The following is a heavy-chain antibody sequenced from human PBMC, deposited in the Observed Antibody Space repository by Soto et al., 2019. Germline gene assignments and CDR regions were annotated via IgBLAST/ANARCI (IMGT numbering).Heavy chain of an antibody. J-gene: IGHJ6*02. V-gene: IGHV4-30-2*01. Sequence: QLQLQESGSGLVKPSQTLSLTCAVSGGSISSGGYSWSWIRQPPGKGLEWIGYIYHSGSNYYNPSLESRVTISVDRSKNQSSLKLSSVTGADTAVYYCARAHYGDYGYGMDVWGQGTTGTVSS. CDR1: GGSISSGGYS. CDR3: ARAHYGDYGYGMDV. D-gene: IGHD4-17*01. CDR2: IYHSGSN.